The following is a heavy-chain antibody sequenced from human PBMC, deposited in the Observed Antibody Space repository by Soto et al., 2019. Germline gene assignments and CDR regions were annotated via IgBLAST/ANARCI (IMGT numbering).Heavy chain of an antibody. J-gene: IGHJ5*02. CDR3: ARLKCDRVGRDWFYP. D-gene: IGHD2-21*01. Sequence: PSETLSLTCAVYGGSFSGYYWSWIRQPPGKGLEWIGEINHSGSTNYNPSLKSRVTISVDTSKNQFSLKLSSVTAADTAVYYCARLKCDRVGRDWFYPWGQGTLVTVSS. V-gene: IGHV4-34*01. CDR2: INHSGST. CDR1: GGSFSGYY.